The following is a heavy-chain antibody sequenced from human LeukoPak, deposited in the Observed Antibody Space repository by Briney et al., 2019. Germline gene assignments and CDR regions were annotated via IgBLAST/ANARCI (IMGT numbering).Heavy chain of an antibody. CDR1: GYTFTSYY. Sequence: ASVKVSCKASGYTFTSYYMHWVRQAPGQGLEWMGIINPSGGSTSYAQKFQGRVTITADKSTSTAYMELSSLRSEDTAVYYCARDQLEGNWFDPWGQGTLVTVSS. CDR3: ARDQLEGNWFDP. D-gene: IGHD1-1*01. CDR2: INPSGGST. J-gene: IGHJ5*02. V-gene: IGHV1-46*01.